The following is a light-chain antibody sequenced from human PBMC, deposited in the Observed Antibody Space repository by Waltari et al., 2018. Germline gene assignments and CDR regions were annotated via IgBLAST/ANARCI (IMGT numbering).Light chain of an antibody. V-gene: IGKV3-20*01. J-gene: IGKJ1*01. CDR2: GAS. Sequence: EXVLTQSPXTLSLSPGERXXLXXRASQSVSSSYLAWYQQKPGQAPRLLIYGASSRATGXXAXFSGSGSGTDXXLTISRXXPEDFAVXXXQXYGSSPPGWTXXXGXKXXIK. CDR1: QSVSSSY. CDR3: QXYGSSPPGWT.